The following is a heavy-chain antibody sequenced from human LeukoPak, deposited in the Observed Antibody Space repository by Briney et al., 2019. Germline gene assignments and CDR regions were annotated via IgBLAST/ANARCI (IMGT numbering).Heavy chain of an antibody. CDR2: TYYRSQWFY. J-gene: IGHJ5*02. D-gene: IGHD6-19*01. CDR3: ARDFSGWYNWFDP. V-gene: IGHV6-1*01. Sequence: SQTLTLTYAISGDSVSRKSPTWNWIRQSPSRGLEWLGRTYYRSQWFYDYGVSVKGRIVINPDTSKNEFSLQLNSVTPEDTAVYFCARDFSGWYNWFDPWGQGILVTVSS. CDR1: GDSVSRKSPT.